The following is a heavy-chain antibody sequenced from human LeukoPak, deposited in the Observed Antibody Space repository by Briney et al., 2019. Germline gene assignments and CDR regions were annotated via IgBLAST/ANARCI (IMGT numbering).Heavy chain of an antibody. CDR3: AAEANGSGSHNWFDP. V-gene: IGHV1-2*02. CDR2: INPNSGGT. CDR1: GYTFTGYY. D-gene: IGHD3-10*01. Sequence: GASVKVSCKASGYTFTGYYMHWVRQAPGQGLEWMGWINPNSGGTNYAQKFQERVTITRDMSTSTAYMELSSLRSEDTAVYYCAAEANGSGSHNWFDPWGQGTLVTVSS. J-gene: IGHJ5*02.